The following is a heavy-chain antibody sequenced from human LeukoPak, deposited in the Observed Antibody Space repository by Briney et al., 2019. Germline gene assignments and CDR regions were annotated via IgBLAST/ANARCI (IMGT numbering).Heavy chain of an antibody. CDR2: INPNGGGT. V-gene: IGHV1-2*02. Sequence: ASVTVSFKSAAFTFTGYYMHRLRLAPGPGLGLMGLINPNGGGTDYPQKVQGRVSMTRDTTISMNYMELKWLRSDDTAVYYCARDRSRVLDYWGQGTQVTVSS. CDR1: AFTFTGYY. J-gene: IGHJ4*02. D-gene: IGHD2-8*02. CDR3: ARDRSRVLDY.